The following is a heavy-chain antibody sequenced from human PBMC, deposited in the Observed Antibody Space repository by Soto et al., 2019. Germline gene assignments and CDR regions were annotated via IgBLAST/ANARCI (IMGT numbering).Heavy chain of an antibody. Sequence: QVQLQESGPGLVKPSGTLSLTCAVSGGSISSSNWWSWVRQPPGKGLEWIGEIYHSGSTNYNPSLKSRVTIAVDKSKNQFSLKLSSVTAADTAVYYCASGEAPGINWGGWYFDLWGRGTLVTVSS. CDR2: IYHSGST. CDR3: ASGEAPGINWGGWYFDL. J-gene: IGHJ2*01. D-gene: IGHD7-27*01. V-gene: IGHV4-4*02. CDR1: GGSISSSNW.